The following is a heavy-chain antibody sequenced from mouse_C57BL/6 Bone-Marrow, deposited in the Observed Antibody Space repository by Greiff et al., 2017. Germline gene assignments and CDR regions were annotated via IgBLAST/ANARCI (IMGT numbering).Heavy chain of an antibody. V-gene: IGHV5-17*01. CDR1: GFTFSDYG. J-gene: IGHJ2*01. CDR3: AKSYYYGSPYYFDY. Sequence: EVMLVESGGGLVKPGGSLKLSCAASGFTFSDYGMHWVRQAPEKGLEWVAYISSGSSTIDYADTVKGRFTISRDNAKNTLFLQMTSLRSEDTAMYYCAKSYYYGSPYYFDYWGQGTTLTVSS. CDR2: ISSGSSTI. D-gene: IGHD1-1*01.